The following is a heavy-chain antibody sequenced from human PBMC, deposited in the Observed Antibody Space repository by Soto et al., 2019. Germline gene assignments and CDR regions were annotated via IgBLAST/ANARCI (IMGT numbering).Heavy chain of an antibody. Sequence: QPGGSLRLSCAASGFTFDDYAMHWVRQAPGKGLEWVSGISWNSGSIGYADSVKGRFTISRDNAKNSLYLQMNSLRAEDTALYYCAKGVRTAPRVAFDYWGQGTLVTVSS. CDR3: AKGVRTAPRVAFDY. CDR2: ISWNSGSI. V-gene: IGHV3-9*01. CDR1: GFTFDDYA. J-gene: IGHJ4*02. D-gene: IGHD2-21*02.